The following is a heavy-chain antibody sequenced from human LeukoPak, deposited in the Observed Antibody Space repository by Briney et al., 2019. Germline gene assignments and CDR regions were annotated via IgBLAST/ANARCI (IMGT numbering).Heavy chain of an antibody. J-gene: IGHJ4*02. Sequence: GGSLRLSCAASGITFSSYWMHWVRQAPGKGLVWVSRINGDGSSTSYADSVKGRFTISRDNAKNTPYLQMNSLRAEDTAVYYCAIGGLFNVGYDGELDYRGQGTLVTVSS. CDR1: GITFSSYW. V-gene: IGHV3-74*01. CDR3: AIGGLFNVGYDGELDY. CDR2: INGDGSST. D-gene: IGHD3-10*01.